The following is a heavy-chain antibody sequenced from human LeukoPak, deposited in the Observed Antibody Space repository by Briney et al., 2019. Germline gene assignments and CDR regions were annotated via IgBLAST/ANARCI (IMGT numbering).Heavy chain of an antibody. J-gene: IGHJ4*02. V-gene: IGHV5-51*01. CDR2: IYPGDSDT. CDR1: GYSFTSYW. Sequence: GESLKISCKGSGYSFTSYWIGWVRQMPGKGLEWMGIIYPGDSDTRYSPSFQGQVTISADKSISTAYLQWSSLKASDTAMYYCAREKDYYDSSGYYYVSPFDYWGQGTLVTVPS. CDR3: AREKDYYDSSGYYYVSPFDY. D-gene: IGHD3-22*01.